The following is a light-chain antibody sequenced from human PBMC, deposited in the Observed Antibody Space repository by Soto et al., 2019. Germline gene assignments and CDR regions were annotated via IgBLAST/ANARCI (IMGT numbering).Light chain of an antibody. CDR3: CSYTVSGTYV. CDR1: SIDVGGYNY. Sequence: SVLTQPASVSGSPGQSITISCTGTSIDVGGYNYVSWYQQHPGKAPKLMIYAVSNRPSGVSNRFSGSKSGNTATLTISGLQAEDEADYYCCSYTVSGTYVFXTGTKVTVL. J-gene: IGLJ1*01. CDR2: AVS. V-gene: IGLV2-14*01.